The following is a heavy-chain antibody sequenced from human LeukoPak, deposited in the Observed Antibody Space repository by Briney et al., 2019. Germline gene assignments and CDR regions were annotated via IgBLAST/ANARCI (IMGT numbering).Heavy chain of an antibody. J-gene: IGHJ4*02. Sequence: TGGSLRLSCTASGFTFSRHGIHWVRQAPGKGLEWVAVISDDGRRKSYGDSVKGRFTISRDDSKNAVYLQMNSLRAEDTAVYYCARESLAYCGGDCPTDYWGQGTLVTVSS. CDR2: ISDDGRRK. CDR1: GFTFSRHG. V-gene: IGHV3-30*04. D-gene: IGHD2-21*02. CDR3: ARESLAYCGGDCPTDY.